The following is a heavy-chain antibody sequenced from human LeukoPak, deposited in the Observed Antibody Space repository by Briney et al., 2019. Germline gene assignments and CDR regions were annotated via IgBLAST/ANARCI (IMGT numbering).Heavy chain of an antibody. CDR1: GFTFSSYS. CDR2: INSSSSYI. CDR3: ARGRVVVITWAYYYYYMDV. Sequence: GGSLRLSCAASGFTFSSYSMNWVRQAPGKGLEWVSSINSSSSYIYYADSVKGRFTISRDNAKNSLYLRVNSLRAEDTAVYYCARGRVVVITWAYYYYYMDVWGKGTTVTVSS. V-gene: IGHV3-21*01. J-gene: IGHJ6*03. D-gene: IGHD3-22*01.